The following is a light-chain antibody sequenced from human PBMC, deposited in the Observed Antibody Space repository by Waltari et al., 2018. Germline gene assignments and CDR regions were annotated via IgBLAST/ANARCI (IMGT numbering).Light chain of an antibody. CDR1: SLRSSY. CDR2: GKN. Sequence: SSELTQDPAVSVALGQTVRSTCRGDSLRSSYAGWYQQKPGQAPVLVIYGKNNRPSGIPDRFSGSSLGNTASLTITGAQAEDEADYYCNSRDSSGNHRFGGGTKLTVL. J-gene: IGLJ2*01. V-gene: IGLV3-19*01. CDR3: NSRDSSGNHR.